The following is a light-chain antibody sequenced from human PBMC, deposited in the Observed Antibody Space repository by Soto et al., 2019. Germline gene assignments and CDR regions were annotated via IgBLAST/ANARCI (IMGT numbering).Light chain of an antibody. V-gene: IGLV1-44*01. Sequence: QSVLSQAPSASGTAAQRVTISRSGSSSNIESNTVTWYQQLPGTATKLVIYSNYARPSGVPDRFSGSTSGTSASLVIRGLQSEDEADYYCAAWDDILNGYVFGGGTKVTVL. J-gene: IGLJ1*01. CDR3: AAWDDILNGYV. CDR2: SNY. CDR1: SSNIESNT.